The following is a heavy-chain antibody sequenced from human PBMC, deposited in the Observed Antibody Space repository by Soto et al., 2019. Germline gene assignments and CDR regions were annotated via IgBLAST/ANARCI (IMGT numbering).Heavy chain of an antibody. CDR1: GGSVSSGSYY. CDR2: IYYSGST. CDR3: AAGPAANYYYGMDV. Sequence: SETLSLTCTVSGGSVSSGSYYWSWIRQPPGKGLEWIGYIYYSGSTNYNPSLKSRVTKSVDTYKNQFTLKLSSVTAADTAVYYCAAGPAANYYYGMDVWGQGTTVTVSS. J-gene: IGHJ6*02. D-gene: IGHD2-2*01. V-gene: IGHV4-61*01.